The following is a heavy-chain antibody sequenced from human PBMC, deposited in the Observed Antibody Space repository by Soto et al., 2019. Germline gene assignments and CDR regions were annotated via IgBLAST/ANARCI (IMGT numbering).Heavy chain of an antibody. CDR1: GFSLSTSGVG. J-gene: IGHJ5*02. CDR2: IFWDDDK. D-gene: IGHD3-10*01. Sequence: QITLKESGPTLVKPTQTLTLTCTFSGFSLSTSGVGVGWIRQPPGKALEWLALIFWDDDKRYSPSLKNRPTITQDTPQNQAVLTMTNRDPVDTATSYCAHSLWFGDFSWFDPCGQGTLVTVCS. V-gene: IGHV2-5*02. CDR3: AHSLWFGDFSWFDP.